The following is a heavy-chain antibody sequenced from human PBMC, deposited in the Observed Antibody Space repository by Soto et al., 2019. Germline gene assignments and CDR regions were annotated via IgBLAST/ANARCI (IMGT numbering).Heavy chain of an antibody. D-gene: IGHD6-6*01. CDR2: INHSGST. CDR3: ARDRSIAARTGGFDY. Sequence: KPSETLSLTCAVYGGSFSGYYWSWIRQPPGKGLEWIGEINHSGSTNYNPSLKSRVTISVDTSKNQFSLKLSSVTAADTAVYYCARDRSIAARTGGFDYWGQGTLVTVSS. J-gene: IGHJ4*02. V-gene: IGHV4-34*01. CDR1: GGSFSGYY.